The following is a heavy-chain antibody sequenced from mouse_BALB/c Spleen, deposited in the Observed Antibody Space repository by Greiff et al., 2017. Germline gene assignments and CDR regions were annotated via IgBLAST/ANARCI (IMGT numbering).Heavy chain of an antibody. V-gene: IGHV3-2*02. J-gene: IGHJ4*01. CDR2: ISYSGST. CDR1: GYSITSDYA. CDR3: ARYDGPAGAMDY. Sequence: EVKLMESGPGLVKPSQSLSLTCTVTGYSITSDYAWTWIRQFPGNKLEWMGYISYSGSTSYNPSLKSRISITRDTSKNQFFLQLNSVTTEDTATYYCARYDGPAGAMDYWGQGTSVTVSS. D-gene: IGHD2-3*01.